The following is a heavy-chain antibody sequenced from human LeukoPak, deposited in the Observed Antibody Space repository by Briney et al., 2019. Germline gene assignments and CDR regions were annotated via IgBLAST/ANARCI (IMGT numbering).Heavy chain of an antibody. J-gene: IGHJ6*02. CDR2: ISSSSSYI. D-gene: IGHD4-11*01. CDR1: GFTFSSYS. V-gene: IGHV3-21*01. CDR3: AREPTVTTGSYYGMDV. Sequence: GGSLRLSCAASGFTFSSYSMNWVRQAPGKGLEWVSSISSSSSYIYYADSVKGRFTISRDNAKNSLYLQMNSLRAEDTAVYYCAREPTVTTGSYYGMDVWDQGTTVTVSS.